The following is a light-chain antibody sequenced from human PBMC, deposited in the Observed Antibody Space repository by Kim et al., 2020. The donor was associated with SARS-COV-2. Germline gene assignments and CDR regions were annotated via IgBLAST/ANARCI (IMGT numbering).Light chain of an antibody. CDR1: KLGDKY. CDR2: QDS. V-gene: IGLV3-1*01. J-gene: IGLJ2*01. CDR3: QAWDSSTVV. Sequence: VAQGQTASITCSGDKLGDKYACWYQQKPGQSPVLVIYQDSKRPSGIPERFSGSNSGNTATLTISGTQAMDEADYYCQAWDSSTVVFGGGTQLTVL.